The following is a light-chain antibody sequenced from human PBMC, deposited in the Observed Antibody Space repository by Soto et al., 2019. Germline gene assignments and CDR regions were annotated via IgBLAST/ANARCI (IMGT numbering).Light chain of an antibody. Sequence: DIQMTQSPSTLSASVGDRVTITCRASQSISSRLAWYQQKPGKAPKLLIYDASSLESGVPSRFSGSGSGTEFTLTISSLQPDDFATYYCQQYNSYSALTFGGGTKVEIK. CDR1: QSISSR. CDR2: DAS. V-gene: IGKV1-5*01. J-gene: IGKJ4*01. CDR3: QQYNSYSALT.